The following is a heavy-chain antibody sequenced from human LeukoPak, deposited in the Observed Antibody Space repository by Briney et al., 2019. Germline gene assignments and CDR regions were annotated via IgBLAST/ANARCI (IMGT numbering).Heavy chain of an antibody. Sequence: GGSLRLSCAASGFTFSSYAMSWVRQAPGKGLEWLANMKEDGSARYYVDSMKGRFTISRDNAKNSLYLQMNSLRAEDTAVYYCAREQGWSDSYYGMDVWGQGTTVTVSS. V-gene: IGHV3-7*01. CDR3: AREQGWSDSYYGMDV. CDR1: GFTFSSYA. CDR2: MKEDGSAR. J-gene: IGHJ6*02.